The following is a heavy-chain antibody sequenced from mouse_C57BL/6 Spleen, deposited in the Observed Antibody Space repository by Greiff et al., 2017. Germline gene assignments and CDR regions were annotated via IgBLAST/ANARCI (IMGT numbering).Heavy chain of an antibody. CDR3: ARGSLIYYYGSSYGNYFDY. J-gene: IGHJ2*01. CDR1: GYTFTDYT. V-gene: IGHV1-78*01. Sequence: LQESDAELVKPGASVKISCKASGYTFTDYTIHWMKQRPEQGLEWIGYIYPSDGSTKYNEKFKGNATLTADKSSSTAYMQLNSLTSEDSAVYFCARGSLIYYYGSSYGNYFDYWGQGTTLTVSS. CDR2: IYPSDGST. D-gene: IGHD1-1*01.